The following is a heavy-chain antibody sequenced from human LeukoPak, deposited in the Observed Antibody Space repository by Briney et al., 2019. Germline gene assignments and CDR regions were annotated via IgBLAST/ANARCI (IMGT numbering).Heavy chain of an antibody. Sequence: GGSLRLSCAASGFTVSRNYMTWVRQAPGKGLEWVSVVYSNNSTYYADSVKGRFTISRDSSNNTLYLRMNSLRVEDTAIYYCARGINMMLVAPGYWGQGTLVTVSS. D-gene: IGHD3-22*01. CDR1: GFTVSRNY. V-gene: IGHV3-53*01. CDR2: VYSNNST. CDR3: ARGINMMLVAPGY. J-gene: IGHJ4*02.